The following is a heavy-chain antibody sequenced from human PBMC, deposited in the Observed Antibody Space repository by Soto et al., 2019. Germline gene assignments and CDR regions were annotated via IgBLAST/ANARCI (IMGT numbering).Heavy chain of an antibody. V-gene: IGHV4-59*01. J-gene: IGHJ6*03. CDR2: IYYSGST. CDR3: ARRGEGLNYYYYYMDV. CDR1: GGSISSYY. D-gene: IGHD3-10*01. Sequence: QVQLQESGPGLVKPSETLSLTCTVSGGSISSYYWSWIRQLPGKGLEWIGYIYYSGSTNYNPSLKSRVTISVDTSKNQFSLKLSSVTAADTAVYYCARRGEGLNYYYYYMDVWGKGTTVTVSS.